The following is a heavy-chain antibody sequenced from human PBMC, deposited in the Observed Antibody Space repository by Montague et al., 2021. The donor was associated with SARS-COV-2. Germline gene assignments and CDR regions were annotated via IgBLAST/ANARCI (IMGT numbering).Heavy chain of an antibody. CDR2: ISDSGST. Sequence: SETLSLTCTVSGGSISSSSYYWGWFRQPPGKGLEWIGYISDSGSTYYNPSLTSRVTMSVDTSKNQFSLKVNSVTAADTAVYYCARQYRATLPADDWGQGTLVTVSS. CDR3: ARQYRATLPADD. J-gene: IGHJ4*02. D-gene: IGHD5-12*01. V-gene: IGHV4-39*01. CDR1: GGSISSSSYY.